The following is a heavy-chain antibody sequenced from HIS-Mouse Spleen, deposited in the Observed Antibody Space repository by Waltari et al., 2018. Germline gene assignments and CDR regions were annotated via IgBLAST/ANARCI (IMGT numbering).Heavy chain of an antibody. Sequence: QVQLQQWGAGLLKPSETLSLTCAVYGGSFSGYYWSWIRQPPGKGLEWIGEINHSGSTNYNPALKSRVTISVDTSKNQVSLKLSSVTAADTAVYYCARGLGDGYNFWFDPWGQGTLVTVSS. CDR3: ARGLGDGYNFWFDP. CDR2: INHSGST. J-gene: IGHJ5*02. CDR1: GGSFSGYY. D-gene: IGHD5-12*01. V-gene: IGHV4-34*01.